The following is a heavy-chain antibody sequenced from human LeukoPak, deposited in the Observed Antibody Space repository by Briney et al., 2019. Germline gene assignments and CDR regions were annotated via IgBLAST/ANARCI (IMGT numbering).Heavy chain of an antibody. V-gene: IGHV3-74*01. CDR2: INSDGSWT. D-gene: IGHD2/OR15-2a*01. Sequence: PGGSLRLSCAASGNYCMHWVRQAPGKGLVWVSHINSDGSWTSYADSVKGRFTISKDNAKNTVYLQMNNLRAEDTAVYYCVSFYETDWGRGTLVTVSS. CDR1: GNYC. J-gene: IGHJ4*02. CDR3: VSFYETD.